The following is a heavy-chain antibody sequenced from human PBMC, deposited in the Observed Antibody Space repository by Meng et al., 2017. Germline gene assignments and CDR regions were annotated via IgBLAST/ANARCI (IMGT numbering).Heavy chain of an antibody. J-gene: IGHJ4*02. D-gene: IGHD3-22*01. CDR3: ARDLTYDSSGYYLDY. CDR2: IIPIFGTA. CDR1: GGTFSSYA. Sequence: SVKVSCKASGGTFSSYAISWVRQAPGQGLEWMGGIIPIFGTANYAQKFQGRVTITEDKSTSTAYMELSSLRSEDTAVYDCARDLTYDSSGYYLDYWGQGTLVTVSS. V-gene: IGHV1-69*06.